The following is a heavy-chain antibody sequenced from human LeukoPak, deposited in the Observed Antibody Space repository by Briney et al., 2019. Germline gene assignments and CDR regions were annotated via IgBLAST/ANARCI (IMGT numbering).Heavy chain of an antibody. V-gene: IGHV3-30-3*01. CDR2: ISYDGSNK. CDR1: GFTFSSYT. Sequence: GGSLRLSCAASGFTFSSYTMHWVRQAPGKGLEWVAVISYDGSNKYYADSVKGRFTISRDNSKNTLYLQMNSLRAEDTAVYYCARDLTETQYCSSTTRYPVGGYWGQGTLVTVSS. D-gene: IGHD2-2*01. J-gene: IGHJ4*02. CDR3: ARDLTETQYCSSTTRYPVGGY.